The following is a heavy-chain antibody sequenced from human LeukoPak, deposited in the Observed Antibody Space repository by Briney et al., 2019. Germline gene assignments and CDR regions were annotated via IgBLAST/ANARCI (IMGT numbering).Heavy chain of an antibody. D-gene: IGHD5-12*01. V-gene: IGHV3-30*01. Sequence: GGSLRLSCAASGFTFSSYAMHWVRQAPGKGLEWVAVISYDGSNNYYADSVEGRFTISRDNSKNTLYLQMNSLRAEDTAVYYCASEGSGYPMRLDYWGQGTLVTVSS. CDR1: GFTFSSYA. CDR2: ISYDGSNN. CDR3: ASEGSGYPMRLDY. J-gene: IGHJ4*02.